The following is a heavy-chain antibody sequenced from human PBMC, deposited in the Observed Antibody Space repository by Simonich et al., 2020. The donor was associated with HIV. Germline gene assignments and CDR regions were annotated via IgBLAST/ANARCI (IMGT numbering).Heavy chain of an antibody. CDR1: GGSFSGYY. Sequence: QVQLQQWGAGLLKPSETLSLTCAVYGGSFSGYYWSWIRQPPGKGLEWIGEINHSGSTNYNPSLKSRVTISVDTSKNQFYLKLSSVTAADTAVYYCASPRMVAARPFDYWGQGTLVTVSS. V-gene: IGHV4-34*01. CDR2: INHSGST. D-gene: IGHD6-6*01. J-gene: IGHJ4*02. CDR3: ASPRMVAARPFDY.